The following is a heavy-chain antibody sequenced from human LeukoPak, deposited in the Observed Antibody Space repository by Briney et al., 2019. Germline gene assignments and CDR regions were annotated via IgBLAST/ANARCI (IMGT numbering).Heavy chain of an antibody. CDR1: GGSVSSTSYF. CDR3: ARGDPSVFDY. Sequence: PSETLSLTCTVSGGSVSSTSYFWSWIRQPPGKGLEWIGYIYYSGNTHYNPSLKSRVTISIDTSKNQFSLRLRSVTAADTAVYYCARGDPSVFDYWGQGTLVTVSS. CDR2: IYYSGNT. V-gene: IGHV4-61*01. J-gene: IGHJ4*02.